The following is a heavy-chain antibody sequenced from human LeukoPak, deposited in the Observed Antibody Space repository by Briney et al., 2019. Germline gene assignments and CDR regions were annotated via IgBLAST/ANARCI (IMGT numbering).Heavy chain of an antibody. CDR2: INHSGST. J-gene: IGHJ6*02. D-gene: IGHD2-2*01. Sequence: PSETLSLTCAVYGGSFSGYYWSWIRQPPGKGLEWIGEINHSGSTNYNPSLKSRVTISVDTSKNQFSLKLSSVTAADTAVYYCARGGRGAVVPAAYYYYYGMDVWGQGTTVTVSS. CDR1: GGSFSGYY. CDR3: ARGGRGAVVPAAYYYYYGMDV. V-gene: IGHV4-34*01.